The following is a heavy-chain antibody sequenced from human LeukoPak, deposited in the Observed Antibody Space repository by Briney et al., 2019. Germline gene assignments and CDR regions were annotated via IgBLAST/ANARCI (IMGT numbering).Heavy chain of an antibody. V-gene: IGHV3-73*01. Sequence: GGSLRLSCAASGFTFSDSAFHWVRQASGKGLEWVGRIRSKPNSYATAYTASVKGRFTISRDDSKNTAYLEMNSMNTEDTAMYYCPRHHIGETPFASWGQGTLVTAPS. CDR1: GFTFSDSA. CDR2: IRSKPNSYAT. CDR3: PRHHIGETPFAS. D-gene: IGHD2-21*01. J-gene: IGHJ5*01.